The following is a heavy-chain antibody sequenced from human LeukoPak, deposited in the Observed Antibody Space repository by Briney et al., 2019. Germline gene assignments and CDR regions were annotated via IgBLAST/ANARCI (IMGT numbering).Heavy chain of an antibody. CDR1: GDSVSSNSAT. D-gene: IGHD6-13*01. V-gene: IGHV6-1*01. J-gene: IGHJ6*02. CDR2: TYYRSKWYN. Sequence: SQTLSLTCAISGDSVSSNSATWNWIRKSPSRGLEWLGRTYYRSKWYNEYAASVKSRTTINPDTSKNQFSLHLNSVTPEDTAVYYCASAFGYSSRYGMDVWGQGTTVTVSS. CDR3: ASAFGYSSRYGMDV.